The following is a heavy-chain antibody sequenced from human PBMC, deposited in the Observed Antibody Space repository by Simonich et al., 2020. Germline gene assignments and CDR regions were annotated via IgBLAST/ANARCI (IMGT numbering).Heavy chain of an antibody. CDR2: NIPTIDIA. CDR3: ARTNTMRELDTMVRGVDYFDY. D-gene: IGHD3-10*01. Sequence: QVQLVQSGAEVKKPGSSVKASCKASGGTFSSYAISWVRQAPGQGLEWMRGNIPTIDIANTAQKFQGRVTITADKSTSTAYMELSSLRSEDTAVYYCARTNTMRELDTMVRGVDYFDYWGQGTLVTVSS. CDR1: GGTFSSYA. V-gene: IGHV1-69*17. J-gene: IGHJ4*02.